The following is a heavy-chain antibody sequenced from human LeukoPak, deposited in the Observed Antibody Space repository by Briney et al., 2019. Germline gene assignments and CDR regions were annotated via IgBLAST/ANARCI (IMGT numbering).Heavy chain of an antibody. CDR1: GVTFSSYE. CDR2: ISSSGSTI. Sequence: GGSLRLSWAASGVTFSSYEMNWVRQAPGKGQEWVSYISSSGSTIYYADSVKGRFTISRDNSKNTLYLQMNSLRVEDTAVYYCAKDIEYNSDCYVWANHWGQGTLVTVSS. V-gene: IGHV3-48*03. CDR3: AKDIEYNSDCYVWANH. D-gene: IGHD3-16*01. J-gene: IGHJ5*02.